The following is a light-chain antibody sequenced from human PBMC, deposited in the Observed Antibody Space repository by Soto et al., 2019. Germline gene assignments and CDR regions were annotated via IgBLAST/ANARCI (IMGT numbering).Light chain of an antibody. CDR3: MQDLQAPLT. Sequence: DIVVTQSPLSLPVTPGEPASISCSPSQSLLHSNRYYYLDWYLQKPGQCPQLLIYLGSKWAYGFGDRFSGRWSCTDYTLRISRVEAEDVGLYYSMQDLQAPLTYGQGAKV. J-gene: IGKJ1*01. V-gene: IGKV2-28*01. CDR2: LGS. CDR1: QSLLHSNRYYY.